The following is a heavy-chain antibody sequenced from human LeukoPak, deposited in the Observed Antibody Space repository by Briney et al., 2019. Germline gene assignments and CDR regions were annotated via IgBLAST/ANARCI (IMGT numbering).Heavy chain of an antibody. CDR3: ARGDIAAAGPDAFDI. Sequence: SETLSLTCTVSGGSTSSGSYYWSWIRQPAGKGLEWIGRIYTSGSTNYNPSLKSRVTISVDTSKNQFSLKLSSVTAADTAVYYCARGDIAAAGPDAFDIWGQGTMVTVSS. CDR1: GGSTSSGSYY. CDR2: IYTSGST. V-gene: IGHV4-61*02. D-gene: IGHD6-13*01. J-gene: IGHJ3*02.